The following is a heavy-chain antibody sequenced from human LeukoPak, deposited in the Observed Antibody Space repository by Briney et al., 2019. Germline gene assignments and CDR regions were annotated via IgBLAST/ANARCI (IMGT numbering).Heavy chain of an antibody. CDR3: ARHMDV. J-gene: IGHJ6*02. Sequence: PGGSLRLSCAASGFTLSSYWMNWVRQAPGNGLEWVAYINQDGGDKFYVDSVKGRFTISRDNAKNSLSLQMNSLRAEDTAVYYCARHMDVWGQGTTVTVSS. V-gene: IGHV3-7*01. CDR2: INQDGGDK. CDR1: GFTLSSYW.